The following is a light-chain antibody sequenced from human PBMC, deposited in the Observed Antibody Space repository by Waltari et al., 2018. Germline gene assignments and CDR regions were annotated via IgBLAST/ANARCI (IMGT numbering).Light chain of an antibody. CDR1: QGISSW. J-gene: IGKJ4*01. Sequence: DIQMTQSPPTLSASVGDRVTITCRASQGISSWLAWYQQKPGKAPNLLIYAASTLQRGIPSRFSGSGSGTHFTLTISSLQPEDFATYYCQHSYTTPLTFGGGTKVEI. CDR3: QHSYTTPLT. V-gene: IGKV1-39*01. CDR2: AAS.